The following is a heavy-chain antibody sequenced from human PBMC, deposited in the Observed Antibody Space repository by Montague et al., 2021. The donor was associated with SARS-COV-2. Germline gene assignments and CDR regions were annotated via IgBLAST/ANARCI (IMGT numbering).Heavy chain of an antibody. J-gene: IGHJ4*02. Sequence: SLRLSCAASGFTVSSNYMSWVRQAPGKGLEWVSVIYSGGSTYYADSVKGRFTISRHNSKNTLYLQMNSLRAEDTAVYYCARDHGSGWFTFDYWGQGNLVTVSS. CDR2: IYSGGST. V-gene: IGHV3-53*04. D-gene: IGHD6-19*01. CDR3: ARDHGSGWFTFDY. CDR1: GFTVSSNY.